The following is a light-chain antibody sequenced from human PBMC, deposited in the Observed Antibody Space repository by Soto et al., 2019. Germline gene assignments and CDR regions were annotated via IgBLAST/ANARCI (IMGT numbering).Light chain of an antibody. V-gene: IGKV3-20*01. J-gene: IGKJ5*01. CDR2: GAS. CDR3: QQHGISHIT. Sequence: ERILTQSPGTLSLSPGDGITLSCRASQTITNNYLAWYQKKPGRAPRLLIYGASIRATGIPDRFTGSGSGRHFTLTISRLEPEDFAVYYCQQHGISHITFGQGTRLEIK. CDR1: QTITNNY.